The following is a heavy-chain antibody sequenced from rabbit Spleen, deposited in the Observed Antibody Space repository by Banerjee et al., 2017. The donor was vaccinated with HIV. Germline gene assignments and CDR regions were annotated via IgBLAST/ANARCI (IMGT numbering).Heavy chain of an antibody. Sequence: APGKGLEWIGIIYAAKGSTDYASWVNGRFTISSDNAQSTVDLKMTSLTAADTATYFCARNYVSAFDPWGPGTLVTVS. CDR2: IYAAKGST. CDR3: ARNYVSAFDP. J-gene: IGHJ2*01. V-gene: IGHV1S7*01. D-gene: IGHD1-1*01.